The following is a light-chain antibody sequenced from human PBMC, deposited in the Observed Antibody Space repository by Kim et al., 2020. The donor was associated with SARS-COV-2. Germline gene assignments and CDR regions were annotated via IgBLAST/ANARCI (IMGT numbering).Light chain of an antibody. CDR3: SSYTSSKTWL. CDR1: NSDIGGYNY. Sequence: GKSITISCTETNSDIGGYNYVSWYQHHPGKAPKLLIYDVTKRPSGVSNRFSGSKSGSTASLTISGLQAEDEADYYCSSYTSSKTWLFGGGTKLTVL. CDR2: DVT. V-gene: IGLV2-14*03. J-gene: IGLJ3*02.